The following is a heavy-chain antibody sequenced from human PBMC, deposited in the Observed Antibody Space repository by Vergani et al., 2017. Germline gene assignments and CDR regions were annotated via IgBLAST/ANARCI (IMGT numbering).Heavy chain of an antibody. Sequence: EVQLVQSGAEVKKPGESLTISCQISGYSFTNYWIGWVRQMPGKGLEWMGLIHPADSDTRYSPSFQGQVTISVDKSISTAYLQRSSLRASDSAMYYCARLYGRDSSGSKYFDYWVQGTLVTVSS. CDR2: IHPADSDT. J-gene: IGHJ4*02. CDR3: ARLYGRDSSGSKYFDY. CDR1: GYSFTNYW. D-gene: IGHD3-22*01. V-gene: IGHV5-51*01.